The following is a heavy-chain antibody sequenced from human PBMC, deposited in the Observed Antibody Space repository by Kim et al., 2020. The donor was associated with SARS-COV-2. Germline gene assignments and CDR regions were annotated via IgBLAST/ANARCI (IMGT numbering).Heavy chain of an antibody. Sequence: SETLSLTCAVYGGSFSGYYWSWIRQPPGKGLEWIGEINHSGSTNYNPSLKSRVTISVDTSKNQFSLKLSSVTAADTAVYYCARGFYYDFWSTSRQFDPWG. V-gene: IGHV4-34*01. CDR2: INHSGST. J-gene: IGHJ5*02. CDR3: ARGFYYDFWSTSRQFDP. D-gene: IGHD3-3*01. CDR1: GGSFSGYY.